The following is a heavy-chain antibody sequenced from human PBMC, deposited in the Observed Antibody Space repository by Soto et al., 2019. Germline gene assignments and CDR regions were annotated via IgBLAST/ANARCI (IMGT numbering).Heavy chain of an antibody. CDR3: ATPQPGIASAEFDY. J-gene: IGHJ4*02. CDR1: GGTFSSYA. V-gene: IGHV1-69*12. Sequence: QVQLVQSGAEVKKPGSSVKVSCKASGGTFSSYAISWVRQAPGQGLEWMGGIIPIFGTANYAQKFQGRVTITADESTSTAYMALRSLRPEDTAVYYCATPQPGIASAEFDYWGQGTLVTVSS. D-gene: IGHD6-13*01. CDR2: IIPIFGTA.